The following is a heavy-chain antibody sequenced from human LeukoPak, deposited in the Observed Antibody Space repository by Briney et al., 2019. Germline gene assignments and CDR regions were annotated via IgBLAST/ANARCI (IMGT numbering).Heavy chain of an antibody. D-gene: IGHD2-15*01. Sequence: SETLCLTCAVYGGSFSGYYWSWIRQPPGKGLEWIGEINHSGSTNYNPSLKSRVTISVDTSKNQFSLKLSSVTAADTAVYYCARRKLGYCSGGSCPQTWFDPWGQGTLVTVSS. CDR2: INHSGST. CDR1: GGSFSGYY. CDR3: ARRKLGYCSGGSCPQTWFDP. V-gene: IGHV4-34*01. J-gene: IGHJ5*02.